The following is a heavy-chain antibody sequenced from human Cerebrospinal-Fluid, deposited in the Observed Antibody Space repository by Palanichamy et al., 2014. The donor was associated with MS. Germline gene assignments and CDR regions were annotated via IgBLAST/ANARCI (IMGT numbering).Heavy chain of an antibody. V-gene: IGHV3-21*06. D-gene: IGHD3-10*01. CDR2: ISRSSGHA. J-gene: IGHJ6*02. CDR3: AREYYYGSGTYYRGISYYYDGMDV. Sequence: EVQLVESGGGLVSRGGSLRLSCAASGFTFSQYSMNWVRLAPGKGLEWASSISRSSGHAYYADSVRGRLTISRDNAKNSVYLQMNDVRAEDTAIYYCAREYYYGSGTYYRGISYYYDGMDVWGQGTTVTVSS. CDR1: GFTFSQYS.